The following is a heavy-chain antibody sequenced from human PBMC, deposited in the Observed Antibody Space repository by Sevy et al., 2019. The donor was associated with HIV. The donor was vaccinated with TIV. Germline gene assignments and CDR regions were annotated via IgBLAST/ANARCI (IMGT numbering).Heavy chain of an antibody. CDR3: TREGCTKPHDY. V-gene: IGHV3-23*01. CDR1: GFTFSKYS. J-gene: IGHJ4*02. D-gene: IGHD2-8*01. CDR2: LSFGCGEI. Sequence: GGSLRLSCAASGFTFSKYSMSWVRQPPGKGLEWVSTLSFGCGEINYEDSVKGRFTISRDNSKSSVYLQMNNLRPKDTGAYYWTREGCTKPHDYWGQGTLVTVSS.